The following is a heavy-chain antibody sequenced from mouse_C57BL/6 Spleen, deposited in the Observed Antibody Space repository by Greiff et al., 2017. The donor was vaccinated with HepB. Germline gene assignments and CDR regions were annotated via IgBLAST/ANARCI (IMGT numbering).Heavy chain of an antibody. V-gene: IGHV5-9*01. Sequence: EVMLVESGGGLVKPGGSLKLSCAASGFTFSSYTMSWVRQTPEKRLEWVATISGGGGNTYYPDSVKGRFTISRDNAKNTLYLQMSSLRSEDTALYYCARRTYYAAMDYWGQGTSVTVSS. J-gene: IGHJ4*01. CDR2: ISGGGGNT. D-gene: IGHD1-1*01. CDR3: ARRTYYAAMDY. CDR1: GFTFSSYT.